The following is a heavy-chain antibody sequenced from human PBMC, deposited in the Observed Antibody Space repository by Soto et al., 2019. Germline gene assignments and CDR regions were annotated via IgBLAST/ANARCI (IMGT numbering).Heavy chain of an antibody. CDR1: GGSISSYY. J-gene: IGHJ4*02. D-gene: IGHD5-12*01. CDR2: IYYSGST. Sequence: SETLSLTCTVSGGSISSYYWSWIRQPPGKGLEWIGYIYYSGSTNYNPSLKSRVTISVDTSKNQFSLKLSSVTAADTAVYYCARGPTMVTPTPFDYWGQGTLVTVS. CDR3: ARGPTMVTPTPFDY. V-gene: IGHV4-59*01.